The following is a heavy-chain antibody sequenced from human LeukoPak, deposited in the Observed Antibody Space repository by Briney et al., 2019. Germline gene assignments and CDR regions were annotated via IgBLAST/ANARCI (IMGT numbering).Heavy chain of an antibody. D-gene: IGHD2-2*01. CDR1: GYTFTSYD. CDR2: MNPNSGNT. Sequence: ASVKVSCKASGYTFTSYDINWVRQATGQGLEWMGWMNPNSGNTGYAQKFQGRVTMTRNTSIGTAYMELSSLRSEDTAVYYCARAKRTRYCSSTSCYYYGMDVWGQGTTVTVSS. CDR3: ARAKRTRYCSSTSCYYYGMDV. J-gene: IGHJ6*02. V-gene: IGHV1-8*01.